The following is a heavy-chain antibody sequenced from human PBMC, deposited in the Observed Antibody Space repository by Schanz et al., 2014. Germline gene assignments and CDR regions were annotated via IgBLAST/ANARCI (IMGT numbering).Heavy chain of an antibody. Sequence: QVQLVQSGAEVKKPGASVKVSCKTSGYTFSDYGITWVRQAPGQGLEWVGKIIPVLNIATYAQRFQGRVTVTTDTSTSTVYMELRSLRSDDTAVYYCARDQSPYTNSSDVRYFDYWGQGSLVTVSS. CDR2: IIPVLNIA. CDR1: GYTFSDYG. CDR3: ARDQSPYTNSSDVRYFDY. V-gene: IGHV1-18*01. J-gene: IGHJ4*02. D-gene: IGHD6-6*01.